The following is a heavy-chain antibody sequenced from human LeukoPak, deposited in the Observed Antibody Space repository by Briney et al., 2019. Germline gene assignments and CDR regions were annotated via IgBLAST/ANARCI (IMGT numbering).Heavy chain of an antibody. Sequence: ASVKVSCKASGYTFTSYGISWVRQAPGQGLEWMGWISAYNGNTNYAQKLQGRVTMTTDTSTSTAYMELRSLRSDDTVVYYCARGRGYYGSGPSRFDPWGQGTLVTVSS. CDR3: ARGRGYYGSGPSRFDP. CDR1: GYTFTSYG. V-gene: IGHV1-18*01. J-gene: IGHJ5*02. CDR2: ISAYNGNT. D-gene: IGHD3-10*01.